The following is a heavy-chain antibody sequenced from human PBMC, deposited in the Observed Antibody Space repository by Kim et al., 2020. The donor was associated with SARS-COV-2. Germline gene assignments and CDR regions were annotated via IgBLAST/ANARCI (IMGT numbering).Heavy chain of an antibody. CDR2: INAGNGNT. CDR1: GYTFSSYA. D-gene: IGHD6-19*01. CDR3: ARVPATGWYSD. V-gene: IGHV1-3*01. Sequence: ASVKVSCKASGYTFSSYAMHWVRQAPGQRLEWMGWINAGNGNTKYSQKFQGRVTITRDTSASTAYMELSTLRSEDTAVYYCARVPATGWYSDWGQGTLVTVSS. J-gene: IGHJ4*02.